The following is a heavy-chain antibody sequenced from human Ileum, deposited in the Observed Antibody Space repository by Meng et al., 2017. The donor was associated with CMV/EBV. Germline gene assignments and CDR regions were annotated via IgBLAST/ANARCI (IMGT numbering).Heavy chain of an antibody. J-gene: IGHJ4*02. D-gene: IGHD5-18*01. CDR2: INHSGST. Sequence: LSLTCAVYGWSVSGYCWSWIRQPPGKGLEWIGEINHSGSTNYNPSLKSRVTISVDTSKNQFSLKLSSVTAADTAVYYCARGRYGPPRYWGQGTLVTVSS. CDR3: ARGRYGPPRY. V-gene: IGHV4-34*01. CDR1: GWSVSGYC.